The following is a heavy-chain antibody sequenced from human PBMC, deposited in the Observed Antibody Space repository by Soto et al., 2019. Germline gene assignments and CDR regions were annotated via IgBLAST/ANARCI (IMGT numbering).Heavy chain of an antibody. CDR2: IFYSGST. V-gene: IGHV4-31*03. J-gene: IGHJ4*02. CDR1: GGSISSGGYY. CDR3: ARVKATLYRHYYFDY. D-gene: IGHD5-12*01. Sequence: SETLSLTCTVSGGSISSGGYYWSWIRHHPGKGLEWIGYIFYSGSTFYSPSLKSRVTISVDTARNQFSPNLRSLTAADTAVYFCARVKATLYRHYYFDYWGQGTPVTVSS.